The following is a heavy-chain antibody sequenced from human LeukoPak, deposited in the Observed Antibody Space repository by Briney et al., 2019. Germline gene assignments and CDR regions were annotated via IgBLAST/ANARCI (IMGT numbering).Heavy chain of an antibody. CDR2: ILRNSGSI. Sequence: QPGRSLRLSCAASGFTFDDYAMHWVRQAPGKGLEWVSGILRNSGSIGYADSVKGRLTISRDDAKNSLYLQMNSLRAEDTALYYCVKDGGRDTAAAYYWGQGTLVSVSS. CDR3: VKDGGRDTAAAYY. D-gene: IGHD6-13*01. V-gene: IGHV3-9*01. CDR1: GFTFDDYA. J-gene: IGHJ4*02.